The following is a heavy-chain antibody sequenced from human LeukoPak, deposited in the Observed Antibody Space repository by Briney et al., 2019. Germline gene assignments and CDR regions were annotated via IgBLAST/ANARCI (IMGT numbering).Heavy chain of an antibody. CDR2: IAPGNGNT. CDR1: GYIFTAYN. D-gene: IGHD3-10*01. V-gene: IGHV1-3*01. J-gene: IGHJ4*02. Sequence: GASVKVSCKASGYIFTAYNIHWVRQAPGQRLEWMGWIAPGNGNTKYSQKFQDRVTLTRDTFATTAYMELRSLRSDDTAVYYCARDLRGLDYGSGSPFDYWGQGTLVTVSS. CDR3: ARDLRGLDYGSGSPFDY.